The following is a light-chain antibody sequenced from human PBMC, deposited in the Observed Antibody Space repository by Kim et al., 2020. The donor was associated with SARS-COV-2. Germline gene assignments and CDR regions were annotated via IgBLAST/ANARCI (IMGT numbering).Light chain of an antibody. CDR2: LNSDGSH. Sequence: QPVLTQSPSASASLGASVKLTCTLSSGHSSYAIAWHQQQPEKGPRYLMKLNSDGSHNKGDGIPDRFSGSSSGAERYLTISSLQSEDEAAYYCQTWGTGIQIFGGGTKVTVL. CDR1: SGHSSYA. J-gene: IGLJ2*01. V-gene: IGLV4-69*01. CDR3: QTWGTGIQI.